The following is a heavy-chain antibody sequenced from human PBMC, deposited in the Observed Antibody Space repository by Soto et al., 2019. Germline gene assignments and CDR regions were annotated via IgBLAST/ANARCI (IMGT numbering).Heavy chain of an antibody. D-gene: IGHD2-2*01. CDR1: GFTFSSYG. CDR2: ISYDGSNK. J-gene: IGHJ6*02. V-gene: IGHV3-30*18. CDR3: AKDDCSSTSCYYSYYYGMDV. Sequence: QVQLVESGGGVVQPGRSLRLSCAASGFTFSSYGMHWVRQAPGKGLEWVAVISYDGSNKYYANSLKGRFTISRDNSKNTLYLQMNSLRAEDTAVYYCAKDDCSSTSCYYSYYYGMDVWGQGTTVTVSS.